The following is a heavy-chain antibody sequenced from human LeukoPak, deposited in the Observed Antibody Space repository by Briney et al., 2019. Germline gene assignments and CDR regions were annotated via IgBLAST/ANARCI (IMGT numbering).Heavy chain of an antibody. Sequence: PGGSLRLSCAASGFTFSTYAMSWVRQAPGKGLEWVATVSGSGLYTYYADSVRGRFTISRDNSKDTFYLQMNSLRAEDTAVYYCAKLMFLPALLFFDQWGQGTLVTVSS. CDR1: GFTFSTYA. J-gene: IGHJ4*02. V-gene: IGHV3-23*01. CDR2: VSGSGLYT. CDR3: AKLMFLPALLFFDQ. D-gene: IGHD3-10*01.